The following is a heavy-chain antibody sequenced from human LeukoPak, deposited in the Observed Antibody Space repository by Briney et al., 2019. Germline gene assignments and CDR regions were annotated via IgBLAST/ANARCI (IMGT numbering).Heavy chain of an antibody. CDR3: ARGGGAFDI. D-gene: IGHD3-16*01. CDR1: GFTFSSYN. Sequence: PGGSLRLSCAASGFTFSSYNMNWVRQAPGKGLEWVSSISSSSNYIYHADSVKGRFTISRDNAKNSLCLQMNSLRAEDTAVYYCARGGGAFDIWGLGTMVTVSS. J-gene: IGHJ3*02. V-gene: IGHV3-21*01. CDR2: ISSSSNYI.